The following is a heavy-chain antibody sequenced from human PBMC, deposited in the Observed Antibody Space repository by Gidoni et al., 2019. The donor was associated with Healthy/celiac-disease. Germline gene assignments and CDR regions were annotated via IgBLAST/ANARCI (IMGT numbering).Heavy chain of an antibody. Sequence: QVQLQQWGAGLLKPSETLSLTCAVYGGSFSGYSWGWIRQPPGKGLEWIGEINHSGSTNYNPSLKSRVTISVDTSKNQFSLKLSSVTAADTAVYYCARGPPQYYDFWSGYFVFDYWGQGTLVTVSS. J-gene: IGHJ4*02. D-gene: IGHD3-3*01. CDR1: GGSFSGYS. CDR3: ARGPPQYYDFWSGYFVFDY. V-gene: IGHV4-34*01. CDR2: INHSGST.